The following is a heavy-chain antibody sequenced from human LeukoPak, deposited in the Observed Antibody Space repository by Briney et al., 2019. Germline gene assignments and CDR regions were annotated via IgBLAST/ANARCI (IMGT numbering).Heavy chain of an antibody. D-gene: IGHD3/OR15-3a*01. CDR1: GGSIRGDY. CDR2: IFGSGNT. V-gene: IGHV4-4*07. J-gene: IGHJ4*02. CDR3: VRXXYXFWTGNDD. Sequence: SETLSLTCSVSGGSIRGDYWSWIRQPAGKGLEWIGRIFGSGNTNYNPSLKSRLTMSVDTSRNQFSLKLSSVTAADTAVYYCVRXXYXFWTGNDDWGQGTLVT.